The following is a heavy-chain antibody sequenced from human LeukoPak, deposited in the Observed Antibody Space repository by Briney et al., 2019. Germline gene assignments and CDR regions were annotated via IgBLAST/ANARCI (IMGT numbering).Heavy chain of an antibody. CDR3: ARDSGLLGCSSTSCYNVE. Sequence: MPGGSLRLSCAASGFTFSNYAMTWVRQAPGKGLEWVSSISSSSSYIYYADSVKGRFTISRDNAKNSLYLQMNSLRAEDTAVYYCARDSGLLGCSSTSCYNVEWGQGTLVTVSS. V-gene: IGHV3-21*01. CDR1: GFTFSNYA. CDR2: ISSSSSYI. D-gene: IGHD2-2*02. J-gene: IGHJ4*02.